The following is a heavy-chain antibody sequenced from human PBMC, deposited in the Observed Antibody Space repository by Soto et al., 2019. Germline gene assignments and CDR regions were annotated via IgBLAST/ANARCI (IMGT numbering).Heavy chain of an antibody. CDR3: ARGVSIAALEYFQH. CDR1: GFTFSSYG. Sequence: GGSLRLSCAASGFTFSSYGMHWVRQAPGKGLEWVAVIWYDGSNKYYADSVKGRFTISRDNSKNTLYLQMNSLRAEDTAVYYCARGVSIAALEYFQHWGLGTLVTVSS. D-gene: IGHD6-6*01. V-gene: IGHV3-33*01. J-gene: IGHJ1*01. CDR2: IWYDGSNK.